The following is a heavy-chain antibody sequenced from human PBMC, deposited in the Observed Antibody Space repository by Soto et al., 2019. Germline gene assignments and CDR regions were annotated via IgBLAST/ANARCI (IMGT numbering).Heavy chain of an antibody. CDR1: GVSISSGGYY. J-gene: IGHJ6*02. CDR2: IYYSGST. Sequence: TLSLTCTVSGVSISSGGYYWSWIRQHPGKGLEWIGYIYYSGSTYYNPSLKSRVTISVDTSKNQFSLKLSSVTAADTAVYYCARKGSSGYYNGYYYYYGMDVWGQGTTVTVSS. CDR3: ARKGSSGYYNGYYYYYGMDV. D-gene: IGHD3-3*01. V-gene: IGHV4-31*03.